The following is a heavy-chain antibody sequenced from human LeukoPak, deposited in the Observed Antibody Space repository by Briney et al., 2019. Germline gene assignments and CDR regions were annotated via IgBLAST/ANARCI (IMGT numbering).Heavy chain of an antibody. Sequence: ASVKVSCKASGGTFSSYAISWVRQAPGQGPEWMGGIIPIFGTANYAQKFQGRVTITADESTSTAYMELSSLRSEDTAVYYCARGGFTSLAAKMGYWGQGTLVTVSS. CDR3: ARGGFTSLAAKMGY. D-gene: IGHD2-15*01. V-gene: IGHV1-69*13. CDR2: IIPIFGTA. CDR1: GGTFSSYA. J-gene: IGHJ4*02.